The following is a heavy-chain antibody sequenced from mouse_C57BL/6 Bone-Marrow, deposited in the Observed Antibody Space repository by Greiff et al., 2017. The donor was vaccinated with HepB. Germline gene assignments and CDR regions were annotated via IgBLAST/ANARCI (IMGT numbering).Heavy chain of an antibody. CDR3: TRWGGYYFDY. CDR2: IDPETGGT. CDR1: GYKFTDYE. V-gene: IGHV1-15*01. Sequence: QVQLQQSGAELVRPGASVTLSCKASGYKFTDYEMHWVKQTPVHGLEWIGAIDPETGGTAYNQKFKGKAILTADKSSSTAYMELRSLTSEDSAVYYCTRWGGYYFDYWGQGTTLTVSS. J-gene: IGHJ2*01.